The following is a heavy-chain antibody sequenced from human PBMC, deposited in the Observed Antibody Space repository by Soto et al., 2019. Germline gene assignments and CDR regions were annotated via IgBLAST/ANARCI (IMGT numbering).Heavy chain of an antibody. J-gene: IGHJ4*02. CDR2: TYYRSKWYN. CDR3: ARDYGSGWFFDY. D-gene: IGHD6-19*01. CDR1: GDSVSSKSVA. Sequence: PSQTLSLTCAISGDSVSSKSVAWNWIRQSPSRGLEWLGRTYYRSKWYNEYADSVKRRLIISPDTSKNQFSLQLNSVTPEDTAVYYCARDYGSGWFFDYWGQGTRVTVS. V-gene: IGHV6-1*01.